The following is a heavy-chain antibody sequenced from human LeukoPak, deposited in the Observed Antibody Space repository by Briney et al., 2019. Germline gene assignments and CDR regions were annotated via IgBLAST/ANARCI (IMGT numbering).Heavy chain of an antibody. Sequence: GGSQRLSCATSGFTISSYAMSWVRQAPGKGLEWVSAISRSGDSTYSADSVKGRFTISRDISKNTLYLQMNSLRAEDTAVYYCAKVGLTTGEYFQHWGQGTLVTVSS. J-gene: IGHJ1*01. D-gene: IGHD4-17*01. CDR3: AKVGLTTGEYFQH. V-gene: IGHV3-23*01. CDR1: GFTISSYA. CDR2: ISRSGDST.